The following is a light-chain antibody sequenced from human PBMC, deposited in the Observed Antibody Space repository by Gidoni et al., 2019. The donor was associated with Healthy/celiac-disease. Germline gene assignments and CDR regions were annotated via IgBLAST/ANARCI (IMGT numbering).Light chain of an antibody. CDR3: QQYYSTPT. V-gene: IGKV4-1*01. CDR2: WAS. Sequence: DIVLTHSPEPLAVSLGERATINCKSSQSVLYSSNNKNYLAWYQQKPGQPPKLLIYWASTRESGVPDRFSGSGSGTDFTLTISSLQAEDVAVYYCQQYYSTPTFGQXTKLEIK. CDR1: QSVLYSSNNKNY. J-gene: IGKJ2*01.